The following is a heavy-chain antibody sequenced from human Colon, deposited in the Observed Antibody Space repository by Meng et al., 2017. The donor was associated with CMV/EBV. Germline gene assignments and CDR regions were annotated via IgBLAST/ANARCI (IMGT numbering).Heavy chain of an antibody. CDR2: VTDGGTTK. CDR1: FSNYG. CDR3: AKESASATGGYTYGPQGFDY. J-gene: IGHJ4*02. V-gene: IGHV3-30*18. Sequence: FSNYGMHWVRQAPGKGLEWVAVVTDGGTTKSYADSVKGRFTISRDNSKNTLYLEMNSLRVEDTAVYYCAKESASATGGYTYGPQGFDYWGQGTLVTVSS. D-gene: IGHD5-18*01.